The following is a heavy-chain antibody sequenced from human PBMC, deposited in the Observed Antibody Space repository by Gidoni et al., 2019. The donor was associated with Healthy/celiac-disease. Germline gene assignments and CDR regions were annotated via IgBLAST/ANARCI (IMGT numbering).Heavy chain of an antibody. J-gene: IGHJ6*02. CDR2: ISGSGGST. CDR1: GFTFSRYA. CDR3: AKDRWVAGHYYGMDV. Sequence: EVQLLESGGGLVQPGGSLSLSCAASGFTFSRYAMSWVRQAPGKGLEWVSAISGSGGSTYYADSVKGRFTISRDNSKNTLYLQMNSLRAEDTAVYYCAKDRWVAGHYYGMDVWGQGTTVTVSS. D-gene: IGHD6-19*01. V-gene: IGHV3-23*01.